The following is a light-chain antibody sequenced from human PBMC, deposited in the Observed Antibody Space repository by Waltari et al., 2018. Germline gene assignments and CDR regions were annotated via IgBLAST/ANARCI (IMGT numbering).Light chain of an antibody. V-gene: IGLV2-23*01. CDR3: CSYATARTHVV. J-gene: IGLJ2*01. Sequence: SALTQPASVSGSPGQSITLSCPGSSSDVGNYDLVSWYQHHTDRAPKLISYEGTQRPSGVSDRVSGSKAGNTASLTSSGLRTEDEADYYCCSYATARTHVVFGGGTKLTV. CDR2: EGT. CDR1: SSDVGNYDL.